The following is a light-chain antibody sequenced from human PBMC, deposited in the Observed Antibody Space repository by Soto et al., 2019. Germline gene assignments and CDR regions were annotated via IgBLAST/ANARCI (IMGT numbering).Light chain of an antibody. CDR1: QGISSY. V-gene: IGKV1-8*01. CDR3: QQYYSYPRM. J-gene: IGKJ1*01. Sequence: AIRMTQSPSSFSASTGDRVTITCRASQGISSYLAWYQQKPGKAPKLLIYAASTLQSGVPSRFSGSGSGTDFTLTISRLQSEDFATYYCQQYYSYPRMFGQGTKVDIK. CDR2: AAS.